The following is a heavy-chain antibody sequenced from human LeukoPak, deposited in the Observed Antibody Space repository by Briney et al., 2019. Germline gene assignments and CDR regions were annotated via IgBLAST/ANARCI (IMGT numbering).Heavy chain of an antibody. CDR3: SRSAYYDGSGNYYDY. D-gene: IGHD3-22*01. V-gene: IGHV3-74*01. CDR1: GFTVSSNY. J-gene: IGHJ4*02. Sequence: PGGSLRLSCVASGFTVSSNYMSWVRQAPGKGLVWVSRISDGGSTTTYADSVKGRFTISRDNAKNTLYLQMNGLRAEDTAVYYCSRSAYYDGSGNYYDYWGQGTLVTVSS. CDR2: ISDGGSTT.